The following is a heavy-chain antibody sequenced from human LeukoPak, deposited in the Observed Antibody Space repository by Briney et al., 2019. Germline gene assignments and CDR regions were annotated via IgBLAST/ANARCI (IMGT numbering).Heavy chain of an antibody. D-gene: IGHD3-22*01. Sequence: SETLSLTCSVSGGPISSYYWIWMRQPPGKGLEGMGYIYYSECTNFNPPLKSRVTISVDTDKNQCSLQLSSVTAADTAVYYCARGYDSSGYYVYYYMDVWGKGNTVTVSS. CDR2: IYYSECT. CDR3: ARGYDSSGYYVYYYMDV. CDR1: GGPISSYY. V-gene: IGHV4-59*01. J-gene: IGHJ6*03.